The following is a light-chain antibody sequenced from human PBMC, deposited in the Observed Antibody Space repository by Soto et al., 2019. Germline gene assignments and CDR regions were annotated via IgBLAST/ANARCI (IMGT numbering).Light chain of an antibody. J-gene: IGKJ1*01. V-gene: IGKV3-15*01. Sequence: EIVITQSASTLSVSPGARATLSCRASQSVSRNLAWYQHKDGQAPRLLIYLASTRATGIPARFSGSGSGTELTINVSSLQSEDCEVDGGQQYKNWPRTFCQGTKVDIK. CDR1: QSVSRN. CDR2: LAS. CDR3: QQYKNWPRT.